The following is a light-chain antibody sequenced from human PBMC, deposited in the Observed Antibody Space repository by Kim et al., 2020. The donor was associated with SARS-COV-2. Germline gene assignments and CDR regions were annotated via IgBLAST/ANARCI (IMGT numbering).Light chain of an antibody. CDR1: SSDIGGYNS. CDR2: DVS. Sequence: QSALTQPAPVSGSPGQSITISCTGTSSDIGGYNSVSWYQQHPGKAPKLMIYDVSNWPSGVSGRFSGSKSGNTASLTISGLQAEDEADYYCSSYTSSTTLVFGGGTQLTVL. V-gene: IGLV2-14*03. J-gene: IGLJ2*01. CDR3: SSYTSSTTLV.